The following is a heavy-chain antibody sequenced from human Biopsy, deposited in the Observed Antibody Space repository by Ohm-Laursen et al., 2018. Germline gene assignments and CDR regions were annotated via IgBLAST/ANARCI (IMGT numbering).Heavy chain of an antibody. V-gene: IGHV1-18*01. CDR1: GYMFYSYG. CDR3: ARDRHHAAGSYAGMDV. J-gene: IGHJ6*02. CDR2: ISGYNGNT. Sequence: ASVKVSCKVSGYMFYSYGVSWVRLAPGQGPKWMGWISGYNGNTNYPQSLQGRVTLTTDASSSTAYMELRGLRSDDTAVYYCARDRHHAAGSYAGMDVWGQGTTVTVSS. D-gene: IGHD3-10*01.